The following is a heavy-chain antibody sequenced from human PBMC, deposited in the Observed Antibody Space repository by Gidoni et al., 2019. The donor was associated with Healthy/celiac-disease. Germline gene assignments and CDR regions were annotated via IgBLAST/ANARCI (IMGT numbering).Heavy chain of an antibody. D-gene: IGHD4-17*01. Sequence: QVQLQQWGAGLLKPSETLSLTCAVYGGSFSGYYWIWIRQPPGKGLEWIGEINNSGSTNDNPSLKSGVTISVDTSKNQFSLKLSSVTAADTAVYYWARGRYGYYGGYYFDYWGQGTLVTVSS. J-gene: IGHJ4*02. V-gene: IGHV4-34*01. CDR2: INNSGST. CDR1: GGSFSGYY. CDR3: ARGRYGYYGGYYFDY.